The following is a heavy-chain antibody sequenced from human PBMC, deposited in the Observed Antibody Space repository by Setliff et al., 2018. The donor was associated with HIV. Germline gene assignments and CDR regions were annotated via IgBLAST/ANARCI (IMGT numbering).Heavy chain of an antibody. D-gene: IGHD6-13*01. CDR1: GVSISGEDCY. CDR3: ARDGYSSSWYVISGSFDY. Sequence: LSLTCNVSGVSISGEDCYWSWVRQPAGEGLGWIGRINVVGTTSYNPSLKRRVTISVDTSENQFSLKLSSVTAADTAVYYCARDGYSSSWYVISGSFDYWGQGILVTVSS. J-gene: IGHJ4*02. CDR2: INVVGTT. V-gene: IGHV4-61*02.